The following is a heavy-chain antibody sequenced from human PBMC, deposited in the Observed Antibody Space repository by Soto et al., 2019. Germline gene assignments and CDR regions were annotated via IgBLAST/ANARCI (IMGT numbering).Heavy chain of an antibody. J-gene: IGHJ4*02. D-gene: IGHD3-3*01. CDR2: ISYDGSNK. Sequence: PGGSLRLSCAASGFTFSSYGMHWVRQAPGKGLEWVAVISYDGSNKYYADSVKGRFTISRDNSKNTLYLQINSLRAEDTAVYYCAKDKGYNFWSGYFPPHYWGQGTLVTVSS. V-gene: IGHV3-30*18. CDR3: AKDKGYNFWSGYFPPHY. CDR1: GFTFSSYG.